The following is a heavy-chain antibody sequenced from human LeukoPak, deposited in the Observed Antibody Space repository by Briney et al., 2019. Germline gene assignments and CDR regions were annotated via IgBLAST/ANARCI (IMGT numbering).Heavy chain of an antibody. CDR1: GYTFTSYG. CDR2: ISAYNGNT. V-gene: IGHV1-18*01. CDR3: ARDPGIPGTAMVRDLDY. D-gene: IGHD5-18*01. Sequence: ASVKVSCKASGYTFTSYGISCVRQAPGHGLEWMGWISAYNGNTNYAQKLQGRVTMTTDTSTSTAYMELRSLRSDDTAVYYCARDPGIPGTAMVRDLDYWGQGTLVTVSS. J-gene: IGHJ4*02.